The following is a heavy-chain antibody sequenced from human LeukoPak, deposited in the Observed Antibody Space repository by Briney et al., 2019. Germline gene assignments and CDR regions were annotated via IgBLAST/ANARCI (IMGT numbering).Heavy chain of an antibody. J-gene: IGHJ4*02. CDR3: ARRAVTGTIYYFDY. D-gene: IGHD6-19*01. CDR1: GFTFDNYC. CDR2: ITWNGAYR. V-gene: IGHV3-20*04. Sequence: GSLRLSCAASGFTFDNYCMSWVRQAPGKVLEWVSAITWNGAYRGYADSVKGRFTISRDNAKNSLYLEMNSLRVEDTALYYCARRAVTGTIYYFDYWGQGTLVTVSS.